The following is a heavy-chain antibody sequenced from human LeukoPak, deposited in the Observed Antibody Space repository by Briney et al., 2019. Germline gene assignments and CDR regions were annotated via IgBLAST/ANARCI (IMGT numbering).Heavy chain of an antibody. CDR3: ARGSAHYSYDALDI. CDR1: GFTFSNYW. D-gene: IGHD3-22*01. CDR2: INTDGSDTSYAGT. Sequence: PGGSLRLSCAASGFTFSNYWMHWVRQSPGKGLVWFSRINTDGSDTSYAGTTYADSVRGRFTVSRDNAKNTLYLQMDSLRAEDTAVYYCARGSAHYSYDALDIWGQGTVVTVSS. V-gene: IGHV3-74*01. J-gene: IGHJ3*02.